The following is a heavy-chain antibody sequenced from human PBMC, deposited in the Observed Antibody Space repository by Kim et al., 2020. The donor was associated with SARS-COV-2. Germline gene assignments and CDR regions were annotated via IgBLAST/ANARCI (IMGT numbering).Heavy chain of an antibody. CDR2: INADNGNR. Sequence: ASVKVSCKASGYTFKNYGIHWVRQAPGQRPEWMGWINADNGNRKYSQKFRGRVTITSDTSTSTDYMELTSLTSEDTAVYYCATTTGGSYWIGIDFWGQGSLVTVSA. D-gene: IGHD3-16*01. CDR1: GYTFKNYG. CDR3: ATTTGGSYWIGIDF. J-gene: IGHJ4*02. V-gene: IGHV1-3*01.